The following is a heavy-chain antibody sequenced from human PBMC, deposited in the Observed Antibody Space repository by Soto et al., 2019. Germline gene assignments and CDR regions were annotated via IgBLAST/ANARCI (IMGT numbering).Heavy chain of an antibody. CDR2: IYYSGST. V-gene: IGHV4-39*07. CDR1: GGSISSSSYY. J-gene: IGHJ4*02. Sequence: ATLSLTCTVSGGSISSSSYYRGWIRQPPGKGLEWIGSIYYSGSTYYNPSLKSRVTISVDTSKNQFSLKLSSVTAADTAVYYCAADTPYYFDYWGQGTLVTVSS. CDR3: AADTPYYFDY.